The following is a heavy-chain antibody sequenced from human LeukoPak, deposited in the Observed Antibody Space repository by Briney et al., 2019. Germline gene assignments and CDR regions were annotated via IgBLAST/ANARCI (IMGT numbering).Heavy chain of an antibody. CDR1: GFTFNNYA. CDR3: AKASGSWDIDY. CDR2: ISGSGGST. D-gene: IGHD1-26*01. Sequence: PGGSLRLSCAASGFTFNNYAMSWVRQAPGKGLEWVSAISGSGGSTYYADSVKGRFTISRDNSKNTPYLQMNSLRAEDTAVYYCAKASGSWDIDYWGQGTLVTVSS. V-gene: IGHV3-23*01. J-gene: IGHJ4*02.